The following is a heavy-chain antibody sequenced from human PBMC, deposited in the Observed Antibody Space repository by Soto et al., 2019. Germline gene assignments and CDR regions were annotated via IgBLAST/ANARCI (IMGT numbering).Heavy chain of an antibody. CDR3: AKSIAAAYGDYYYGMDV. J-gene: IGHJ6*02. CDR2: ISYDGSNK. D-gene: IGHD6-13*01. Sequence: QVQLVESGGGVVQPGRSLRLSCAASGFTFSSYGMHWVRQAPGKGLEWVAVISYDGSNKYYADSVKGRFTISRDNSKNTLYLQMNSLRAEATAVYYCAKSIAAAYGDYYYGMDVWGQGTTVTVSS. V-gene: IGHV3-30*18. CDR1: GFTFSSYG.